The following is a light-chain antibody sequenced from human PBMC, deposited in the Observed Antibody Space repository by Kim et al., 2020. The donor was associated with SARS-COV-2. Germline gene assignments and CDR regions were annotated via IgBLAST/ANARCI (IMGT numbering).Light chain of an antibody. J-gene: IGLJ2*01. CDR1: SSNIGNNY. Sequence: GQKGTSSCSGSSSNIGNNYVSWYQQLPGTAPKHLIYDNNKRPSGIPDRFSGSKSGTSATLGITGLQTGDEADYYCGTWDSSLSAVVFGGGTQLTVL. V-gene: IGLV1-51*01. CDR3: GTWDSSLSAVV. CDR2: DNN.